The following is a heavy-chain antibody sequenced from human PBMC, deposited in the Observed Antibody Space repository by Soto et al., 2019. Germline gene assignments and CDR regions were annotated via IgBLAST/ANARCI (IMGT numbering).Heavy chain of an antibody. J-gene: IGHJ5*02. CDR2: IYPDDSDT. CDR1: GYRFANYW. Sequence: PGVSLKISCRASGYRFANYWIGWVRQMPGKGLELMGIIYPDDSDTRYSPSFQGQVTISADKSITTAYLQWSSLKASDTAMYYCATVPSRSDANWFDRCGQGTLVTV. D-gene: IGHD1-26*01. V-gene: IGHV5-51*01. CDR3: ATVPSRSDANWFDR.